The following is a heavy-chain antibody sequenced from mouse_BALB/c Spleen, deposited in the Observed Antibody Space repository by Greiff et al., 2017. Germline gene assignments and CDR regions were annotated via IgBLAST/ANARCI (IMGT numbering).Heavy chain of an antibody. Sequence: DVMVVESGGGLVQPGGSLRLSCATSGFTFTDYYMSWVRQPPGKALEWLGFIRNKANGYTTEYSASVKGRFTISRDNSQSILYLQMNTLRAEDSATYYCARDNGNFTGEVWGAGTTVTVSS. V-gene: IGHV7-3*02. CDR2: IRNKANGYTT. J-gene: IGHJ1*01. D-gene: IGHD2-1*01. CDR1: GFTFTDYY. CDR3: ARDNGNFTGEV.